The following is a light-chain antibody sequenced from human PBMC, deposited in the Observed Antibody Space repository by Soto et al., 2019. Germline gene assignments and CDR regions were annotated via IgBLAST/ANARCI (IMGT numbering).Light chain of an antibody. Sequence: QSVLTQPPSASGSPGQSVTISCTGSSSDVGGYEYVSWYQQHPGKAPKLIIYEVIKRPSGVPDRFSGSKSGNTASLTVSGLQAEDEDDYHCSSYAGSNNRHVLFGGGTKLTVL. CDR1: SSDVGGYEY. CDR2: EVI. J-gene: IGLJ2*01. V-gene: IGLV2-8*01. CDR3: SSYAGSNNRHVL.